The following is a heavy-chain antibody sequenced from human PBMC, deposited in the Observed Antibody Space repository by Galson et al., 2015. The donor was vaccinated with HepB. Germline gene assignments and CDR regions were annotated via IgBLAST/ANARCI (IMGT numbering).Heavy chain of an antibody. D-gene: IGHD3-10*02. J-gene: IGHJ4*02. CDR3: TGKSGHYVDF. Sequence: ETLSLTCAVSGYSISRSNWWGWIRQTPGKGLEWIGYIYYSGTTYYNSSLKSRVTVSMDTSKNQFSLKLRSVTAVDTAVYYCTGKSGHYVDFWGQGTLVTVSS. V-gene: IGHV4-28*01. CDR2: IYYSGTT. CDR1: GYSISRSNW.